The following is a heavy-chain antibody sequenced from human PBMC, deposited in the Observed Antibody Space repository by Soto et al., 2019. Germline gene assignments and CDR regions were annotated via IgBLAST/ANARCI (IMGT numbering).Heavy chain of an antibody. V-gene: IGHV4-34*01. Sequence: KPSETLSLTCTVYGGSLSGYYWSWIRQPPGKGLEWIGEIHDSGSANYKSSLKSRVTISVDTSKNQFSLKLTSVTAADTAVYYCARETQWLGPHYWGQGTLVTVSS. J-gene: IGHJ4*02. CDR3: ARETQWLGPHY. CDR1: GGSLSGYY. D-gene: IGHD6-19*01. CDR2: IHDSGSA.